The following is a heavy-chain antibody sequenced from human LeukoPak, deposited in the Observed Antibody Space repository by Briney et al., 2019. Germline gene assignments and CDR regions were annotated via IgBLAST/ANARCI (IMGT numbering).Heavy chain of an antibody. CDR2: IYYSGST. CDR1: GDSTSNFY. V-gene: IGHV4-59*12. Sequence: PSETLSLTCTVSGDSTSNFYWNWIRQPPGKGLEWIGYIYYSGSTNYNPSLKSRVTMSVDTSKNQFSLKLSSVTAADTAVYYCARGNSSGWYFAYWGQGTLVTVSS. CDR3: ARGNSSGWYFAY. J-gene: IGHJ4*02. D-gene: IGHD6-19*01.